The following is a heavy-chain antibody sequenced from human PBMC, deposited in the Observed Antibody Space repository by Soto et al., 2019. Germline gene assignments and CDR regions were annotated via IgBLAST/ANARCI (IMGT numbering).Heavy chain of an antibody. V-gene: IGHV3-30*04. J-gene: IGHJ3*02. CDR3: ARAYSDAFDI. D-gene: IGHD2-15*01. CDR2: ISYDGTAI. Sequence: GGSLRLSCAASGFTFSSYAMHWVRQAPGKGLEWVAVISYDGTAIYYADSVKGRFTISRDNAKKSLFLQMSSLRAEDTAVYYCARAYSDAFDIWGQGTMVTVSS. CDR1: GFTFSSYA.